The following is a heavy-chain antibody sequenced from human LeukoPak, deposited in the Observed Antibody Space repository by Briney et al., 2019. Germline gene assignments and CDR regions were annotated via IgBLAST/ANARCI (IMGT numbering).Heavy chain of an antibody. V-gene: IGHV3-30*03. D-gene: IGHD1-26*01. CDR2: ISYDGSNK. Sequence: PGRSLRLSCAASGFTFSSYGMHWVRQAPGKGLEWVAVISYDGSNKYYADSVKGRFTISRDNSKNTLYLQMNSLRAEDTAVYYCARDVEEWEPYYWGQGTLVTVSS. CDR1: GFTFSSYG. CDR3: ARDVEEWEPYY. J-gene: IGHJ4*02.